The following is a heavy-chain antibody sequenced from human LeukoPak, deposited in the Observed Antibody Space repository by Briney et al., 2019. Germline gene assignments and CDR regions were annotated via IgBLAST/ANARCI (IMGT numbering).Heavy chain of an antibody. D-gene: IGHD6-13*01. CDR3: AKGRGDSTSWPIDY. J-gene: IGHJ4*02. Sequence: ASVKVSCKASGYTFTSYYMNWVRQAPGQGLEWMGIINPSGGSTRYAQKFQGRVTMTRDTSTSTVYMELSGLRPEDTAVYYCAKGRGDSTSWPIDYWGQGTLVTVSS. CDR1: GYTFTSYY. CDR2: INPSGGST. V-gene: IGHV1-46*01.